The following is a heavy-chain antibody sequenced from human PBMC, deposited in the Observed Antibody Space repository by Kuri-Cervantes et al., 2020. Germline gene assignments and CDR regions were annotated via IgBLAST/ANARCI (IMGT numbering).Heavy chain of an antibody. V-gene: IGHV3-7*03. CDR2: IKQDGSEK. CDR3: AREFRYCSSTSCYGRVNWFDP. Sequence: LSLTCAASGFTFSSYWMSWVRQAPGKGLEWVANIKQDGSEKYYVDSVKGRFTISRDNAKNSLYLQMNSLRAEDTAVYYCAREFRYCSSTSCYGRVNWFDPWGQGTLVTVSS. CDR1: GFTFSSYW. J-gene: IGHJ5*02. D-gene: IGHD2-2*01.